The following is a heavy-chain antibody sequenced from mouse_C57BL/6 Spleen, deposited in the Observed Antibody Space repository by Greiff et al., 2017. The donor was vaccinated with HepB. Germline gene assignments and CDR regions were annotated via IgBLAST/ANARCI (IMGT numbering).Heavy chain of an antibody. V-gene: IGHV2-2*01. Sequence: LVESGPGLVQPSQSLSITCTVSGFSLTSYGVHWVRQSPGKGLEWLGVIWSGGSTDYNAAFISRLSISKDNSKSQVFFKMNSLQADDTAIYYCARGAPYAMDYWGQGTSVTVSS. J-gene: IGHJ4*01. CDR2: IWSGGST. CDR1: GFSLTSYG. CDR3: ARGAPYAMDY.